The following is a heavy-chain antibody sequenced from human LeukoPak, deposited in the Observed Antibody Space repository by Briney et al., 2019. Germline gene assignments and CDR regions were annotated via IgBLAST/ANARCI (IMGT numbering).Heavy chain of an antibody. Sequence: ASVKVSCKASGYTFTSYYMHWVRQAPGQGLEWMGIINPSGGSTSYAQKFQGRVTMTWDTSTSTVYMELSSLRSEDTAVYYCARDERLWFGDQGAFDIWGQGTMVTVSS. CDR3: ARDERLWFGDQGAFDI. D-gene: IGHD3-10*01. J-gene: IGHJ3*02. CDR1: GYTFTSYY. CDR2: INPSGGST. V-gene: IGHV1-46*01.